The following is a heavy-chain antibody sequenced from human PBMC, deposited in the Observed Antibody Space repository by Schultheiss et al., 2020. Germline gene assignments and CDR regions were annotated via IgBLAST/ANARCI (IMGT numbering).Heavy chain of an antibody. CDR1: GFTFDDYA. D-gene: IGHD5-18*01. J-gene: IGHJ4*02. CDR3: AKDLHEGYSYGSCDY. CDR2: ISYDGSNK. Sequence: GGSLRLSCAASGFTFDDYAMHWVRQAPGKGLEWVAVISYDGSNKYYADSVKGRFTISRDNSKNTLYLQMNSLRAEDTAVYYCAKDLHEGYSYGSCDYWGQGTLVTVSS. V-gene: IGHV3-30*18.